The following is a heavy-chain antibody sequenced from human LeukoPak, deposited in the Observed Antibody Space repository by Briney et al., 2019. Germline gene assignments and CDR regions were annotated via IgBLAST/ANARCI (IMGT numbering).Heavy chain of an antibody. CDR3: AKDGGNWYDSEGNYLMRSYMDV. CDR2: INSDARST. Sequence: GGSLRPSCAASGFTFSNYWMHWVRQAPGKGLVWVSRINSDARSTSYADSVKGRFTISRDNAKNTLYLQMNSLRAEDTAVYYCAKDGGNWYDSEGNYLMRSYMDVWGKGTTVTVSS. J-gene: IGHJ6*03. CDR1: GFTFSNYW. D-gene: IGHD3-16*01. V-gene: IGHV3-74*01.